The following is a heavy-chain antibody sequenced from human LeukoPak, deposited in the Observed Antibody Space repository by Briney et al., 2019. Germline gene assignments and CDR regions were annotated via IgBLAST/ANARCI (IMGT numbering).Heavy chain of an antibody. CDR3: GRDVSSWSARNDY. V-gene: IGHV4-4*02. D-gene: IGHD6-13*01. Sequence: SETLSLTCAVSGGSISSSNWWSWVRQPPGKGLEWIGEIYHSGSTNYNPSLKSRVTISVDKSKNQFSLKLSSVTAADTAVYYCGRDVSSWSARNDYWGQGTLVTVSS. CDR1: GGSISSSNW. CDR2: IYHSGST. J-gene: IGHJ4*02.